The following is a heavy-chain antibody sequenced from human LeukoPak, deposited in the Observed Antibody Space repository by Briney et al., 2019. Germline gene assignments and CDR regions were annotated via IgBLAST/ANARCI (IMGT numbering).Heavy chain of an antibody. Sequence: ASVKVSCKVSGYTLTELSMHWVRQAPGKGLERMGGFDPEDGETIYAQKFQGRVTMTEDTSTDTAYMELSSLRSEDTAVYYCATYTPGGVIVKYYFDYWGQGTLVTVSS. CDR2: FDPEDGET. J-gene: IGHJ4*02. V-gene: IGHV1-24*01. D-gene: IGHD3-16*02. CDR1: GYTLTELS. CDR3: ATYTPGGVIVKYYFDY.